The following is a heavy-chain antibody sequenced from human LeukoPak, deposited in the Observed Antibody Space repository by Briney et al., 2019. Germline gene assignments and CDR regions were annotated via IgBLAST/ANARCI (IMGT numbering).Heavy chain of an antibody. Sequence: SETLSLTCTVSGGSISSYYWSWIRQPPGKGLEWIGYIYYSGSTNYNPSLKSRVTISVDTSKNQISLKLSSVTAADTAVYYCARGSFNYYGMDVWGQGTTVTVSS. J-gene: IGHJ6*02. CDR2: IYYSGST. D-gene: IGHD3-10*01. CDR1: GGSISSYY. V-gene: IGHV4-59*01. CDR3: ARGSFNYYGMDV.